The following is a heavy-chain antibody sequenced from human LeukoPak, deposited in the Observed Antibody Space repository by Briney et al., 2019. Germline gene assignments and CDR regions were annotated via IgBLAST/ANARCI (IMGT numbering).Heavy chain of an antibody. Sequence: SLRLSCAASGFTSDDYAMHWVRQAPGKGLEWVSGISWKSGSIGYADSVKGRFTISRDNAKNSLYLQMNSLSAEDTAVYYCVKDKGYIGEDAFDIWGQGTMVNVSS. CDR3: VKDKGYIGEDAFDI. CDR2: ISWKSGSI. V-gene: IGHV3-9*02. D-gene: IGHD3-10*01. J-gene: IGHJ3*02. CDR1: GFTSDDYA.